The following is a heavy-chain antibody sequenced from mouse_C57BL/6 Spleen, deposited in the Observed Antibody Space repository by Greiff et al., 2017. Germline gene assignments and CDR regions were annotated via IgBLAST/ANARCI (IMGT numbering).Heavy chain of an antibody. V-gene: IGHV1-80*01. J-gene: IGHJ2*01. D-gene: IGHD1-1*01. CDR2: IYPGDGDT. CDR1: GYAFSSYW. CDR3: ARGRYITTVVEDY. Sequence: QVQLQQSGAELVKPGASVKISCKASGYAFSSYWMNWVKQRPGKGLEWIGQIYPGDGDTNYNGKFKGKATLTADKSSSTAYMQLSSLTSEDSAVYFCARGRYITTVVEDYWGQGTTLTVSS.